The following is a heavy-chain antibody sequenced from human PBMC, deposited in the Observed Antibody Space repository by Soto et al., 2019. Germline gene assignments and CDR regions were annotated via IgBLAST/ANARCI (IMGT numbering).Heavy chain of an antibody. V-gene: IGHV4-34*01. CDR1: GGSFSGYY. CDR2: INHSGST. D-gene: IGHD3-3*01. J-gene: IGHJ6*04. Sequence: SETLSLTCAVYGGSFSGYYWSWIRQPPGKGLERIGEINHSGSTNYIPSLKSRVTISVDTSKNQFSLKLSSVTAADTAVYYCARDPPITIFGVARPLDVWGKGTTVTVSS. CDR3: ARDPPITIFGVARPLDV.